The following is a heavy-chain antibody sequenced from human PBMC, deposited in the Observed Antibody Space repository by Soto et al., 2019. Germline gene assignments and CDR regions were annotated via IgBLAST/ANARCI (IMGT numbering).Heavy chain of an antibody. CDR3: ARAPSGSYPEFDY. CDR2: ITYDGSNQ. V-gene: IGHV3-30-3*01. D-gene: IGHD1-26*01. Sequence: GGSLRLSCAASGLIFSSYTMHWVRQAPGKGLEWVGVITYDGSNQYYADSVKGRFTISRDNSRNMLFLQMNSLRPDDTAVYYCARAPSGSYPEFDYWGQGTLVTVSS. CDR1: GLIFSSYT. J-gene: IGHJ4*02.